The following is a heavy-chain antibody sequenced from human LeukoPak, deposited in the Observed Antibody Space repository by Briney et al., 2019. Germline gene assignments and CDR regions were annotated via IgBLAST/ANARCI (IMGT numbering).Heavy chain of an antibody. D-gene: IGHD1-26*01. CDR1: GFTVSSNY. CDR3: ARDLREHGVFDI. J-gene: IGHJ3*02. V-gene: IGHV3-53*01. CDR2: IYSDGRP. Sequence: GGSLRLSCAASGFTVSSNYMSWVRQAPGKGLEWVSEIYSDGRPYYAASVKGRFSISRDNSKNTVYLQMNSLRAEDTAVYYCARDLREHGVFDIWGQGTMVTVSS.